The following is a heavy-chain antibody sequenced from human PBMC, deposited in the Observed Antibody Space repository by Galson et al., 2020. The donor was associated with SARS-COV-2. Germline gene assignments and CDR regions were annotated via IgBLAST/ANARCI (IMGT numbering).Heavy chain of an antibody. V-gene: IGHV3-30-3*01. D-gene: IGHD3-10*01. CDR1: GFTFSSYA. Sequence: TGGSLRLSCTASGFTFSSYAMHWVRQAPGKGLERVAVISYDGSNKYYADSVKGRFTISRDNSKNTLYLQMNSLRAEDTAVYYCARVGSGSYKGYFDYWGQGTLVTVSS. CDR3: ARVGSGSYKGYFDY. CDR2: ISYDGSNK. J-gene: IGHJ4*02.